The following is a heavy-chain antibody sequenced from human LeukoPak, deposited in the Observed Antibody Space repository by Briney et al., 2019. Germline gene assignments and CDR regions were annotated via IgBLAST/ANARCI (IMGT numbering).Heavy chain of an antibody. CDR1: GFTFSSYG. V-gene: IGHV3-30*02. CDR3: AKKKGPRGDGDPIDY. J-gene: IGHJ4*02. D-gene: IGHD4-17*01. Sequence: GGSLRLSCAASGFTFSSYGFHWVRQAPGKGLEWVTFIRYDGSNKYYTDSVKGRFTISRDNSKNMLYLQMNSLRDEDTAIYYCAKKKGPRGDGDPIDYWGQGTLVTVSS. CDR2: IRYDGSNK.